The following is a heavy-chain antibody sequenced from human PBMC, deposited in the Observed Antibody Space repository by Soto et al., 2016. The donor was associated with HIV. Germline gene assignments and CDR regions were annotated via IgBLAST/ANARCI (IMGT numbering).Heavy chain of an antibody. D-gene: IGHD2-21*01. CDR3: TRLLWSHIRTYGMDV. CDR1: GFTFSGSA. J-gene: IGHJ6*02. V-gene: IGHV3-73*01. CDR2: IRSKANNYAT. Sequence: EVQLVESGGGLVQPGGSLKLSCAASGFTFSGSAMHWVRQASGKGLEWVGRIRSKANNYATAYAASVKGRFTFSRDDSKNTAYLQMSSLEIEDTAVYYCTRLLWSHIRTYGMDVWGQGTTVTVS.